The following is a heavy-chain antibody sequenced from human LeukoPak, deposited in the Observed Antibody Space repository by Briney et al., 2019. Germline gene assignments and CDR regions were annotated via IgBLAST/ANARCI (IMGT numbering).Heavy chain of an antibody. Sequence: SETLSLTCAVYGGSFSGYYWSWIRQPPGKGLEWIGEINHSGSTNYNPSLKSRVTISVDTSKNQFSLKLSSVTAADTAVYYCARALQNYDSYYWGQGTLVTVSS. CDR2: INHSGST. J-gene: IGHJ4*02. D-gene: IGHD3-3*01. CDR3: ARALQNYDSYY. V-gene: IGHV4-34*01. CDR1: GGSFSGYY.